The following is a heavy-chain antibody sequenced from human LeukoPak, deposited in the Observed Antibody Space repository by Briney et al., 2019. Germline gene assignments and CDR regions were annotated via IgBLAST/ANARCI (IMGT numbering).Heavy chain of an antibody. V-gene: IGHV4-30-4*08. Sequence: TLSLTCTVSGGSISSVNSYWSWVRQSPEKGLESIGYISYSGSTYYNPSLKSRVFISIDTSKNQFSLKLRSVTAADTAVYYCASLRFFDPMAAFDYWGQGTLVTLSS. J-gene: IGHJ4*02. CDR1: GGSISSVNSY. CDR3: ASLRFFDPMAAFDY. CDR2: ISYSGST. D-gene: IGHD3-9*01.